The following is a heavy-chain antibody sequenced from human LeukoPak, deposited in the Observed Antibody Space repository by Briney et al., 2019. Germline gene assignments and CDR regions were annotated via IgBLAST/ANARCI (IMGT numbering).Heavy chain of an antibody. J-gene: IGHJ5*02. CDR3: GKGYSSSWNNWFDP. V-gene: IGHV3-23*01. CDR1: GFTFSSYA. Sequence: PGGSLRLSCAASGFTFSSYAMSWVRQAPGKGLEWVSAISGSGGSTYYADSVKGRFTISRDSTKNTLYLQMNSVRAEDTAVYYCGKGYSSSWNNWFDPWGQGTLVTVSS. D-gene: IGHD6-13*01. CDR2: ISGSGGST.